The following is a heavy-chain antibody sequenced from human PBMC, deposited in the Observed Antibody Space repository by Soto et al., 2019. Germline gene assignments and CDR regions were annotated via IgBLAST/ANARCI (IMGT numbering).Heavy chain of an antibody. CDR2: ISGSGGST. CDR3: AKRTVGWYFDV. CDR1: GFTFGSYA. D-gene: IGHD4-17*01. V-gene: IGHV3-23*01. Sequence: EVQLLESGGGLVQPGGSLRLSCAASGFTFGSYAMNWVRQAPGKGLEWVSVISGSGGSTYYADAVKGRFTISRDNSKNTLYLQMNSLRAEDTAVFYCAKRTVGWYFDVWGRGTLVTVSS. J-gene: IGHJ2*01.